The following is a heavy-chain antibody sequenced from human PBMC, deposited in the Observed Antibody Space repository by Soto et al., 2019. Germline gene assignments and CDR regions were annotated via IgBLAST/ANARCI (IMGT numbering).Heavy chain of an antibody. CDR3: ARIKGPGYYFDY. V-gene: IGHV4-59*01. CDR1: GGSISSYY. CDR2: IYYSGST. J-gene: IGHJ4*02. Sequence: PSETLSLTCTVSGGSISSYYWSWIRQPPGKGLEWIGYIYYSGSTNYNPSLKSRVTISVDTSKNQFSLKLSSVTAADTAVYYCARIKGPGYYFDYWGQGTLVTVS.